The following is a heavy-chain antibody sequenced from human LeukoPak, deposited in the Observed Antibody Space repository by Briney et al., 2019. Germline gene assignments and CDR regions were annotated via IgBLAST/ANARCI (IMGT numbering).Heavy chain of an antibody. CDR2: MDTSGIS. V-gene: IGHV4-4*07. CDR3: AREDWYGDYPDYFDY. D-gene: IGHD4-17*01. CDR1: GGSISGYF. Sequence: SETLSLTCAVYGGSISGYFWNWIRQPAGRGLEWIGRMDTSGISDYSPSLQSRVTMSLDTSKNQFSLRLSSVTAADTAVYYCAREDWYGDYPDYFDYWGQGTLVTVSS. J-gene: IGHJ4*02.